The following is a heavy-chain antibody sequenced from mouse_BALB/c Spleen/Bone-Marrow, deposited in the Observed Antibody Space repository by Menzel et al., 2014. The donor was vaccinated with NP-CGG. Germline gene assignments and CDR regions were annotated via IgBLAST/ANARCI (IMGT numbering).Heavy chain of an antibody. CDR3: AREDYYGSSYGDY. Sequence: VKVVESGAELMKPGASVKISCKATGYTFSSYWIEWVKQRPGHGLEWIGEILPGSGSTNYNEKFKSKATFTADTSSNTAYMQLSSLTSEDSAVYYCAREDYYGSSYGDYWGQGTTLTVSS. CDR2: ILPGSGST. J-gene: IGHJ2*01. V-gene: IGHV1-9*01. CDR1: GYTFSSYW. D-gene: IGHD1-1*01.